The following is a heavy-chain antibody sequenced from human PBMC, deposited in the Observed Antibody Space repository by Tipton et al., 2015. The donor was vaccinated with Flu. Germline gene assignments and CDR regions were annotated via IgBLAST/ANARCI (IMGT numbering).Heavy chain of an antibody. J-gene: IGHJ3*02. Sequence: TLSLTCTVSGGSISSYYWSWIRQPPGKGLEWIGYIYYSGSTNYNPSLKSRVTISVDTSKNQFSLKLSSVTAADTAVYYCARATPLGGFDIWGQGTMVTVSS. CDR3: ARATPLGGFDI. CDR1: GGSISSYY. CDR2: IYYSGST. V-gene: IGHV4-59*08. D-gene: IGHD2-15*01.